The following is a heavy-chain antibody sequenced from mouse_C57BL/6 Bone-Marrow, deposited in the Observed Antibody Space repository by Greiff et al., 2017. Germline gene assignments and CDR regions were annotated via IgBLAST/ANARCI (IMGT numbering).Heavy chain of an antibody. Sequence: EVKLMESGGGLVQPGGSLKLSCAASGFTFSDYYMYWVRQTPEKRLEWVAYISNGGGSTYYPDTVKGRFTISRDNAKNTLYLQMSRLKSEDTAMYYCASAGDWYFDVWGTGTTVTVSS. J-gene: IGHJ1*03. CDR3: ASAGDWYFDV. CDR1: GFTFSDYY. D-gene: IGHD4-1*01. CDR2: ISNGGGST. V-gene: IGHV5-12*01.